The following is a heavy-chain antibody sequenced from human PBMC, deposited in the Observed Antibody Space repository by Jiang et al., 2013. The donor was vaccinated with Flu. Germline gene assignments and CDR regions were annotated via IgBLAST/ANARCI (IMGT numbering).Heavy chain of an antibody. CDR1: AGSISSSIYY. D-gene: IGHD3-10*01. V-gene: IGHV4-39*01. CDR2: IYYSGST. CDR3: ARQIGDTMVRGVIRDAFDI. Sequence: TVSAGSISSSIYYWAWIRQPPGKGLDFIGTIYYSGSTYYNPSLKSRVTISVDTSKNQFSLKLSSVTAADTSVYYCARQIGDTMVRGVIRDAFDIWGQGTTVTVSS. J-gene: IGHJ3*02.